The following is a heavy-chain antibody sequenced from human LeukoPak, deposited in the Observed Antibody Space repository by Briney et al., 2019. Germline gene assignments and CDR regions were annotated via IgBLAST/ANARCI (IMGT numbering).Heavy chain of an antibody. CDR1: GFTFSSYW. J-gene: IGHJ4*02. V-gene: IGHV3-7*01. CDR3: VRDPLPYYYDSSGYYYDY. Sequence: GGSLRLSCAASGFTFSSYWMSWVRQAPGKGLEWVANIKQDGSEKYYVDSVKGRFTISRDNAKNSLYLQMNSLRAEDTAVYYCVRDPLPYYYDSSGYYYDYWGQGTLVTVSS. D-gene: IGHD3-22*01. CDR2: IKQDGSEK.